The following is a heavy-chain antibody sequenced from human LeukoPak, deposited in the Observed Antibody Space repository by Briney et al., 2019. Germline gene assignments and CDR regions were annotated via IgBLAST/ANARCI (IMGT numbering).Heavy chain of an antibody. D-gene: IGHD1-26*01. CDR3: ARYSGSYLIDY. CDR1: GYTFTGYY. Sequence: ASVRVSCKASGYTFTGYYMHWVRQAPGQRLEWMGRINPNSSGTNYPQKFQGRVTMTSDTSISTAYMELSRLRSDDTAVYYCARYSGSYLIDYWGQGTLVTVSS. J-gene: IGHJ4*02. CDR2: INPNSSGT. V-gene: IGHV1-2*06.